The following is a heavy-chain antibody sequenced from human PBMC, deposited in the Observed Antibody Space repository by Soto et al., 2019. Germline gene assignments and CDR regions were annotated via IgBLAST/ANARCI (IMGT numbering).Heavy chain of an antibody. CDR1: GGTFSNYA. D-gene: IGHD6-19*01. V-gene: IGHV1-69*12. CDR3: AQTLGSAVAGPGRFDL. CDR2: ITPFFGTA. J-gene: IGHJ2*01. Sequence: QVQLVQSGAEVKKPGSSVKVSCKASGGTFSNYAISWVRQAPGQGLEWMGGITPFFGTANYAQKFQGRVTITADASMSTAYMELSRLRSEDTAVYYGAQTLGSAVAGPGRFDLWGRGTLVTVSS.